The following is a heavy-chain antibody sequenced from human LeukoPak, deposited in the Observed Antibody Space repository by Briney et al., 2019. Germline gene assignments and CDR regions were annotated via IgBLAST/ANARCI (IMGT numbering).Heavy chain of an antibody. J-gene: IGHJ6*03. CDR3: ARQRADYYYYYIDV. CDR1: GGSISSSNYY. V-gene: IGHV4-39*01. Sequence: SETLSLTCTVSGGSISSSNYYWDWIRQPPGEGLEWIGSFYYSETTYDNPSLKSRVTMSIDTSKNQFSLKLSSVTAADSAVYYCARQRADYYYYYIDVWGKGTTVTVS. CDR2: FYYSETT.